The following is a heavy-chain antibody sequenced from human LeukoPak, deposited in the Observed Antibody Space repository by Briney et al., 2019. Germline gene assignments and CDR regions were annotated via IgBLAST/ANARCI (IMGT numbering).Heavy chain of an antibody. CDR3: AGARFGEFAPKVSWFDP. J-gene: IGHJ5*02. Sequence: PSETLSLTCTVSGGSISSGGYYWSWIRQHPGKGLEWIGYIYYSGSTYYNPSLKSRVTISVDTSKNQFSLKLSSVTAADTAAYYCAGARFGEFAPKVSWFDPWGQGTLVTVSS. CDR1: GGSISSGGYY. D-gene: IGHD3-10*01. CDR2: IYYSGST. V-gene: IGHV4-31*03.